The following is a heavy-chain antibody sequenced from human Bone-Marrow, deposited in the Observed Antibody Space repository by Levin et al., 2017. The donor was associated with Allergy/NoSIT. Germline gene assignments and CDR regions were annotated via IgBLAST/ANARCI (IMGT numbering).Heavy chain of an antibody. J-gene: IGHJ5*02. CDR1: GFTFSSYE. Sequence: GGSLRLSCAASGFTFSSYEMNWVRQAPGKGLEWVSYISSSGSTIYYADSVKGRFTISRDNAKNSLYLQMNSLRAEDTAVYYCARGARYCSSTSCFLFGVVCCWGFGGSNNWFDPWGQGTLVTVSS. V-gene: IGHV3-48*03. CDR3: ARGARYCSSTSCFLFGVVCCWGFGGSNNWFDP. D-gene: IGHD2-2*01. CDR2: ISSSGSTI.